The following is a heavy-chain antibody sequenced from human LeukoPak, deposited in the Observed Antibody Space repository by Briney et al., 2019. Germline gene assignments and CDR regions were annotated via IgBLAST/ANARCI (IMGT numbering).Heavy chain of an antibody. D-gene: IGHD2-15*01. CDR3: ARGWEVAGGSEAFDC. Sequence: GGSLRLSCAASGFTFSSNYMSWARQAPGKGLEWVSVIYGGGSTYYAGSVKGRFTLSRDNSQNTLYLQMNSLRAEDTAVYYCARGWEVAGGSEAFDCWGEGALVTLSS. CDR2: IYGGGST. CDR1: GFTFSSNY. J-gene: IGHJ4*02. V-gene: IGHV3-53*01.